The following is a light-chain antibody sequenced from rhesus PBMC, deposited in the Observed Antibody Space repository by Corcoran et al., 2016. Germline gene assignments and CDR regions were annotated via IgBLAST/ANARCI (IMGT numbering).Light chain of an antibody. CDR3: HQHVYSPWT. CDR1: QGINNW. J-gene: IGKJ1*01. Sequence: DIQMTQSPSSLSASVGDRVTITCRASQGINNWLAWYQQKPGKAPKLLIYRKSNLEIGVPLRFSGSGSGTVFTLPISSLQPEVIATYYCHQHVYSPWTFRQGTKVKIK. V-gene: IGKV1-69*01. CDR2: RKS.